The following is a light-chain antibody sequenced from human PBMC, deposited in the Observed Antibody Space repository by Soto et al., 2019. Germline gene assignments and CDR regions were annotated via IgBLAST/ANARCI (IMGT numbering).Light chain of an antibody. Sequence: EIVLTQSPGTLSLSPGERATLSCGAAQDVTTNFAWYQLRRGQPPRLLIYDISTRATGVPARFSGSGSGTEFTLTISGLQSEDFALYFCQQYNNWPFSFGPGTRLEI. CDR2: DIS. CDR3: QQYNNWPFS. V-gene: IGKV3-15*01. CDR1: QDVTTN. J-gene: IGKJ5*01.